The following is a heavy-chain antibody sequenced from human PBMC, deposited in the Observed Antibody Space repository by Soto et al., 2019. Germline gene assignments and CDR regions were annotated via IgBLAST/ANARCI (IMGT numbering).Heavy chain of an antibody. J-gene: IGHJ4*02. D-gene: IGHD3-3*01. CDR2: IYYNGST. CDR3: AIGYYDFWSGYHKEHRPFDY. Sequence: SETLSLTCTVSGGSISSSSYYWGWIRQPPGKGLEWIGSIYYNGSTYYNPSLKSRVTISVDTSKNQSSLKLSSVTAADTAVYYCAIGYYDFWSGYHKEHRPFDYWGQGTLVTVSS. CDR1: GGSISSSSYY. V-gene: IGHV4-39*01.